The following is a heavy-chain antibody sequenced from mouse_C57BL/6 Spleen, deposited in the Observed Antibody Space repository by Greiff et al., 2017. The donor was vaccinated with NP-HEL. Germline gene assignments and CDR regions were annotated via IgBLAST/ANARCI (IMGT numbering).Heavy chain of an antibody. J-gene: IGHJ2*01. V-gene: IGHV1-85*01. Sequence: VQLQQSGPELVKPGASVKLSCKASGYTFTSYGINWVKQRPGQGLEWIGWIYPRDGSTKYNEKVKGKATLTGDTSSSTAYMELHSLTSADSAVSFCAKDYGTSPLGYWGQGTTLTVSS. CDR2: IYPRDGST. CDR3: AKDYGTSPLGY. D-gene: IGHD2-1*01. CDR1: GYTFTSYG.